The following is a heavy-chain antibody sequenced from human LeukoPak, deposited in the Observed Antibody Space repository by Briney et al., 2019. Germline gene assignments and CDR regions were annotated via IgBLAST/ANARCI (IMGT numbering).Heavy chain of an antibody. CDR1: GFTFSSYA. D-gene: IGHD3-22*01. CDR3: AKDFRPYYYDSSGSDY. CDR2: ISGSGGST. J-gene: IGHJ4*02. Sequence: PGGSLRVSCAASGFTFSSYAMSWVRQAPGKGLEWVSAISGSGGSTYYADSVKGRFTISRDNSKNTLYLQMNSLRAEDTAVYYCAKDFRPYYYDSSGSDYWGQGTLVTVSS. V-gene: IGHV3-23*01.